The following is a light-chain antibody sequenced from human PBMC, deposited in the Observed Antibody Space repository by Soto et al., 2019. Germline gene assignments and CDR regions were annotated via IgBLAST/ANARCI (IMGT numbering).Light chain of an antibody. CDR1: QSVSNS. CDR3: QQRSNRPLLWT. Sequence: EIVLTQSPATLSLSPGERATLSCRASQSVSNSLAWYQQKPGQAPRLLIYDASNRATGIPARFSGSGSGTDFTITISSLETADFAVYYCQQRSNRPLLWTCGGGTKVEIK. CDR2: DAS. V-gene: IGKV3-11*01. J-gene: IGKJ4*01.